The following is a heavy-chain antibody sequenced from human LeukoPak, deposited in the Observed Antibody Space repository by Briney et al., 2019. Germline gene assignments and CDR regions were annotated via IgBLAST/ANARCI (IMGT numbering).Heavy chain of an antibody. Sequence: SETLSLTCTVSGGSISSSSYYWGWIRQPPGKGLEWIGYIYYSGRTNYNPSLESRVAISVDTSKNQFSLKLSSVTAADTAVYFCARGGTYYYFDYWGQGTLVTVSS. CDR2: IYYSGRT. D-gene: IGHD1-26*01. V-gene: IGHV4-61*05. J-gene: IGHJ4*02. CDR3: ARGGTYYYFDY. CDR1: GGSISSSSYY.